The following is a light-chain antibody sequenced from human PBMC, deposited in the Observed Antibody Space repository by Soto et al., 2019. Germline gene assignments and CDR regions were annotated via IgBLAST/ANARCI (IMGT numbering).Light chain of an antibody. J-gene: IGKJ3*01. CDR1: QSISNS. CDR3: QQRTNWSGT. CDR2: DAS. V-gene: IGKV3-11*01. Sequence: IVLTQSPATLSLSPGERATLSCRASQSISNSLAWYQQRPGQAPRLVTYDASNRATGIPARFSGSGSGTDFTLTISSLEPEDFAVYDCQQRTNWSGTFGPGTKVDVK.